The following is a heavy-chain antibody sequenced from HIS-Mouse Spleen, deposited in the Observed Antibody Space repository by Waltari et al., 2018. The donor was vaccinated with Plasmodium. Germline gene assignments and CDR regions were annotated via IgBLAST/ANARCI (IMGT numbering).Heavy chain of an antibody. CDR2: IYYSGST. CDR1: GGSISRSSYY. D-gene: IGHD4-4*01. Sequence: QLQLQESGPGLVKPSATLSPPCPVSGGSISRSSYYLGLIRQPPGKGLEWIGSIYYSGSTYYNPSLKSRVTISVDTSKNQFSLKLSSVTAADTAVYYCASLPRVEEVTTPFYYYYYGMDVWGQGTTVTVSS. J-gene: IGHJ6*02. CDR3: ASLPRVEEVTTPFYYYYYGMDV. V-gene: IGHV4-39*01.